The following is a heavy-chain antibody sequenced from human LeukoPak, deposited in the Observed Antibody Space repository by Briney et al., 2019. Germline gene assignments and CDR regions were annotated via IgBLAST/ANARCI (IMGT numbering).Heavy chain of an antibody. Sequence: PGGSLRLSCAASGFTFSSYWMHWVRQAPGKGLVWVSRINSDGNITNYADSVKGRFTISRDNAENTLYLQMNSLRADDTAVYYCARGMDDAGGWGQGTLVTVSS. D-gene: IGHD2-2*03. J-gene: IGHJ4*02. CDR1: GFTFSSYW. CDR2: INSDGNIT. V-gene: IGHV3-74*01. CDR3: ARGMDDAGG.